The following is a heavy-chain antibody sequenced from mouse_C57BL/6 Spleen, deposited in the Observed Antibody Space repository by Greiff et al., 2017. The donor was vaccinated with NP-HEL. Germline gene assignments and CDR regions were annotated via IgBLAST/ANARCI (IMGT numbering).Heavy chain of an antibody. CDR3: ARAYGSYYAMDY. CDR2: IDPSDSYT. D-gene: IGHD1-1*01. Sequence: QVQLQQPGAELVRPGTSVKLSCKASGYTFTSYWMHWVKQRPGQGLEWIGVIDPSDSYTNYNQKFKGKATLTVDTSSSTAYMQLSSLTSEDSAVYYCARAYGSYYAMDYWGQGTSVTVSS. V-gene: IGHV1-59*01. CDR1: GYTFTSYW. J-gene: IGHJ4*01.